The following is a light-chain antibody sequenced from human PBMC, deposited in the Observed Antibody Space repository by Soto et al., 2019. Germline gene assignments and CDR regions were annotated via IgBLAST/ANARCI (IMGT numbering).Light chain of an antibody. CDR1: SSDVGTYNF. V-gene: IGLV2-11*01. Sequence: QSALTQPRSVSGSPGQSVTISCTGASSDVGTYNFVSWYQQHPGEAPQLMIYDVSKRPSGVPDRFSGSKSGNTASLTISGLQAEDEADYYCCSYAGSYTFVFGTGTKVTVL. CDR2: DVS. J-gene: IGLJ1*01. CDR3: CSYAGSYTFV.